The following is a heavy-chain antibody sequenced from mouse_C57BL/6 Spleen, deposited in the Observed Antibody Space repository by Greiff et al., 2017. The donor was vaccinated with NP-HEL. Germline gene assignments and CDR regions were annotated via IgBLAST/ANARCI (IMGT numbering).Heavy chain of an antibody. V-gene: IGHV5-6*01. J-gene: IGHJ2*01. CDR1: GFTFSSYG. CDR2: ISSGGSYT. D-gene: IGHD1-1*01. Sequence: DVHLVESGGDLVKPGGSLKLSCAASGFTFSSYGMSWVRQTPDKRLEWVATISSGGSYTYYPDSVKGRFPISRDNAKNTLYLQMSSLKSEDTAMYYCARRDYEDYWGQGTTLTVSS. CDR3: ARRDYEDY.